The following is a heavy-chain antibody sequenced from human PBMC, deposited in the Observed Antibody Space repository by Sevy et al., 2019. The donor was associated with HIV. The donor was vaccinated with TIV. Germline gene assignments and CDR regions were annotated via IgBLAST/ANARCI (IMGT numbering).Heavy chain of an antibody. D-gene: IGHD6-19*01. CDR3: ARDRVLAVAENEAFDI. CDR2: ISAYNGNT. Sequence: ASVNVSCKASGYTFTSYGISWVRQAPGQGLEWMGWISAYNGNTNYAQKLQGRVTMTTDTSTSTAYMELRSLRSDDTAVYYCARDRVLAVAENEAFDIWGQGTMVTVSS. J-gene: IGHJ3*02. V-gene: IGHV1-18*01. CDR1: GYTFTSYG.